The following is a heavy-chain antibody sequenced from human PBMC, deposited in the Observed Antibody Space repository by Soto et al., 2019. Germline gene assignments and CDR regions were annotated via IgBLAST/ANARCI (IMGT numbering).Heavy chain of an antibody. CDR1: GGSFSGYY. CDR2: INHSGST. CDR3: AATTVTKNFDY. J-gene: IGHJ4*02. V-gene: IGHV4-34*01. Sequence: PSETLSLTCAVYGGSFSGYYWNWIRQPPGKGLEWIGEINHSGSTNYNPSLKSRVTISVDTSKNQFSLKLSSVTAADTAVYYCAATTVTKNFDYWGQGTLVTVSS. D-gene: IGHD4-17*01.